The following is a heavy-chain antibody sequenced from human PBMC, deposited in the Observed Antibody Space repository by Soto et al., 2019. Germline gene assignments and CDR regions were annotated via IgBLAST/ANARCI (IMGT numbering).Heavy chain of an antibody. CDR2: IYSGGST. CDR1: GFTVSSNY. CDR3: ARSTPWGYYYYGMDV. D-gene: IGHD1-26*01. Sequence: PGGSLRLSCAASGFTVSSNYMSWVRQAPGKGLEWVSVIYSGGSTYYADSVKGRFTISRDNSKNTLYLQMNSLRAEDTAVYYCARSTPWGYYYYGMDVWGQGTTVTVSS. J-gene: IGHJ6*02. V-gene: IGHV3-66*01.